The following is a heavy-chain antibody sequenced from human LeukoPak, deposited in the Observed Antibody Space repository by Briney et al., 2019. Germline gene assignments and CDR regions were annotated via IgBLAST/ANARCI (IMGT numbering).Heavy chain of an antibody. J-gene: IGHJ6*02. V-gene: IGHV4-34*01. CDR3: ARGPLRYCTNGVCYRYGMDV. Sequence: STNYNPSLKSRVTISVDTSKNQFSLKLSSVTAADTAVYYCARGPLRYCTNGVCYRYGMDVWGQGTTVTVSS. CDR2: ST. D-gene: IGHD2-8*01.